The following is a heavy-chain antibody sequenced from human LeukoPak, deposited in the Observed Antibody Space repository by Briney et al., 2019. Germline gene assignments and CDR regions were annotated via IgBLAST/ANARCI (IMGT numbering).Heavy chain of an antibody. CDR1: GFTFSGSA. CDR2: IYSGGST. CDR3: ARETTRYYYDSSGWYYYFDY. D-gene: IGHD3-22*01. Sequence: GGSLRLSCAASGFTFSGSAMHWVRQAPGKGLEWVSVIYSGGSTYYADSVKGRFTISRDNAKNSLYLQMNSLRAEDTAVYYCARETTRYYYDSSGWYYYFDYWGQGTLVTVSS. J-gene: IGHJ4*02. V-gene: IGHV3-53*01.